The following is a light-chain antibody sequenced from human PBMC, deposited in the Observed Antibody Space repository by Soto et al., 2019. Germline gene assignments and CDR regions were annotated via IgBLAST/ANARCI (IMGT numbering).Light chain of an antibody. J-gene: IGKJ4*01. CDR2: DAS. CDR3: QQYDNLPLT. Sequence: DIQMTQAPSSLSASVGDRVTITCQTSQDISNYLNWYQQKSGKAPELLSYDASNLERGFPSRFSGSGSGTDFTFTIISLQPEDIATYYCQQYDNLPLTFGGVTKVAIK. CDR1: QDISNY. V-gene: IGKV1-33*01.